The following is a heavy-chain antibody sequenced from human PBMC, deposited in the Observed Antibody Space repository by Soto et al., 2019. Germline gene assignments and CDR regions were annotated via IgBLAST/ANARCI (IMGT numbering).Heavy chain of an antibody. Sequence: QVQLVQSGAEVKKPGASVKVSCKASGYTFTSYAMHWVRQAPGQRLEWMGWTNAGNGNTKNSQKFQGRVTITRDTSTSTAYLELSSLRSEDPAVYYCAGPMEGYCSGGSCLSFDYWGQGPLVTVSS. CDR1: GYTFTSYA. J-gene: IGHJ4*02. D-gene: IGHD2-15*01. CDR3: AGPMEGYCSGGSCLSFDY. V-gene: IGHV1-3*01. CDR2: TNAGNGNT.